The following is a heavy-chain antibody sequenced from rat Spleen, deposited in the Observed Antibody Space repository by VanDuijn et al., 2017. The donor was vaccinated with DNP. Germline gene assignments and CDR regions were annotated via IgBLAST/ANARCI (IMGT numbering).Heavy chain of an antibody. J-gene: IGHJ4*01. V-gene: IGHV5-25*01. Sequence: EVQLVESGGGLVQPGRSLKLSCAASGFTFSNYYMAWVRQAPKKGLEWVATISISGSRTYYPDSVKGRFTISRDNAKSSLYLQMNSLKSEDTATYFCARDGTIAAIPSMDAWGQGTSVTVSS. CDR3: ARDGTIAAIPSMDA. D-gene: IGHD1-2*01. CDR1: GFTFSNYY. CDR2: ISISGSRT.